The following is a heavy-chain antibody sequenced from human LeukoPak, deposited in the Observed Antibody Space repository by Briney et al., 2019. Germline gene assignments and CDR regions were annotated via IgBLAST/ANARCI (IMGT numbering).Heavy chain of an antibody. Sequence: GASVKVSCKASGYTFTGYYMHWVRQAPGQGLEWMGWINPNSGGTNYAQKFQGRVTMTRDTSISTAYMERSRLRSDDTAVYYCARDKEEGDYPIHWFDPWGQGTLVTVSS. D-gene: IGHD4-17*01. CDR3: ARDKEEGDYPIHWFDP. CDR1: GYTFTGYY. CDR2: INPNSGGT. J-gene: IGHJ5*02. V-gene: IGHV1-2*02.